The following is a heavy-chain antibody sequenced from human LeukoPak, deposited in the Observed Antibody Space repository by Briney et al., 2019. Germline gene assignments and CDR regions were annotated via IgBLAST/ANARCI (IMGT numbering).Heavy chain of an antibody. J-gene: IGHJ4*02. V-gene: IGHV4-4*09. CDR1: GGSISGGY. CDR2: VYTSGST. CDR3: AKSYFDYSTYYSYYFNL. Sequence: KSSETLSLTCTVSGGSISGGYWSWIRQPPGRGLERIGYVYTSGSTNYNPSLKSRVTISVDTSKSQFALKLSSVTAADTAVYYCAKSYFDYSTYYSYYFNLWGQGALVTVSS. D-gene: IGHD4-11*01.